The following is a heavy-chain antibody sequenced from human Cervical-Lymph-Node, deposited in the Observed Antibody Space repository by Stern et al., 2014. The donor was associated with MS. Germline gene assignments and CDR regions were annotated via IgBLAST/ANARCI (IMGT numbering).Heavy chain of an antibody. CDR1: GGTFSNLA. J-gene: IGHJ4*02. CDR2: IIPMFGAA. CDR3: ARDKEAHYFDS. V-gene: IGHV1-69*01. Sequence: QVQLVQSGAEEGKPGSSVKVSCKASGGTFSNLAIRWVRQAPGQGLEWMGGIIPMFGAANYAQKFQGTVTITADESTNTVYMELSSLRSEDAALYYCARDKEAHYFDSWGQGTLVTVSS.